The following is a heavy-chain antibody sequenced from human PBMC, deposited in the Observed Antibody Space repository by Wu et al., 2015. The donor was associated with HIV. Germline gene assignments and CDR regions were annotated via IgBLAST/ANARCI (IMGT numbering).Heavy chain of an antibody. CDR2: INSKNGDT. J-gene: IGHJ6*04. CDR1: GYIFINYY. V-gene: IGHV1-2*02. Sequence: QVQLVQSGSEVKKPGASMKVSCKTSGYIFINYYIQWVRQAPGQGLEWMGWINSKNGDTKYAQKFQGRVTMTRDTSITTVYMEVSSLRSDDTAVYYCVRVSPPDVWGKGPRSSSLQ. CDR3: VRVSPPDV.